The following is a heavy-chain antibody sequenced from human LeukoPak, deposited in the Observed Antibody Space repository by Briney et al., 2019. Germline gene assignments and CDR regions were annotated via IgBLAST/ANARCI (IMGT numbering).Heavy chain of an antibody. CDR3: ARDRSLGFTNSPDFYYFDY. CDR1: GYTFTGYY. CDR2: INPNSDDT. D-gene: IGHD1-14*01. J-gene: IGHJ4*02. Sequence: ASVKVSCMASGYTFTGYYMHWVRQAPGQGLEWMAWINPNSDDTIYAQKFQDRVTVTRDTSINTAYMELSRLTSDDTAVYYCARDRSLGFTNSPDFYYFDYWGQGTLVTVSS. V-gene: IGHV1-2*02.